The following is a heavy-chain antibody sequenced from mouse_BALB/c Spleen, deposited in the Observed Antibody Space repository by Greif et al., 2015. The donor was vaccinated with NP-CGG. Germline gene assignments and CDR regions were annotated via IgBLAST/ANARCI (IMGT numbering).Heavy chain of an antibody. J-gene: IGHJ3*01. Sequence: EVMLVESGGGLVKPGGSLKLSCAASGFAFSSYDMSWVRQTPEKRLEWVAYISSGGGSTYYPDTVKGRFTISRDNAKNTLYLQMSSLKSEDTAMYYCERQGPPSMVIARFAYWGQGTLVTVSA. CDR1: GFAFSSYD. D-gene: IGHD2-10*02. V-gene: IGHV5-12-1*01. CDR2: ISSGGGST. CDR3: ERQGPPSMVIARFAY.